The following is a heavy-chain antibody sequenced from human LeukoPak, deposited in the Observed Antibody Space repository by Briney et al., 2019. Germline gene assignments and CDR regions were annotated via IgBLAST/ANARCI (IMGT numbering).Heavy chain of an antibody. Sequence: ASVKVSCKASGYTFTGYYMHWVRQAPGQGLEWMGWINPNSGGTNYAQKFQGRVTMTRDTSISTAYMELSRLRSEDTAVYYCAAGVRIAATQIYMDVWGKGTTVTISS. V-gene: IGHV1-2*02. CDR2: INPNSGGT. D-gene: IGHD6-13*01. CDR1: GYTFTGYY. CDR3: AAGVRIAATQIYMDV. J-gene: IGHJ6*03.